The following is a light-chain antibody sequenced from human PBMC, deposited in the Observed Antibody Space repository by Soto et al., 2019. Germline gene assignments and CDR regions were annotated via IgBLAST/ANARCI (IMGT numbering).Light chain of an antibody. CDR1: QSVSSSY. Sequence: EIVLTQSPGTLSLSPGERATLSCRASQSVSSSYLAWYQQKPGQAPRLLIYGASSRATGIPDRFSGSGSGTDFTLPISRLEHEDFAVYYCQQYGSSPVTFGQGTKLEI. CDR3: QQYGSSPVT. J-gene: IGKJ2*01. V-gene: IGKV3-20*01. CDR2: GAS.